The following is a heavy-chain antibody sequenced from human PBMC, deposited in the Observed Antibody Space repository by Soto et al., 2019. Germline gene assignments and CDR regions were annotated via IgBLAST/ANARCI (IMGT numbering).Heavy chain of an antibody. V-gene: IGHV4-39*01. Sequence: SETLSLTCTVSGGSISSSSYYWGWIRQPPGKGLEWIGSIYYSGSTYYNPSLKSRVTISGDTSKNQFSLKLSSVTAADTAVYYCARCGPYGDYDYWGQGTLVTVSS. D-gene: IGHD4-17*01. J-gene: IGHJ4*02. CDR3: ARCGPYGDYDY. CDR2: IYYSGST. CDR1: GGSISSSSYY.